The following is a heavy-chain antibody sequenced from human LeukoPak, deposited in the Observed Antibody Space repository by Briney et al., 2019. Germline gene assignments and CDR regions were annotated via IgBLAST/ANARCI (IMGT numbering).Heavy chain of an antibody. J-gene: IGHJ4*02. CDR1: GYTFTGYH. CDR3: ARDQGSLTRSWYTGY. D-gene: IGHD6-13*01. CDR2: INPYSGDT. V-gene: IGHV1-2*06. Sequence: ASVKVSCKASGYTFTGYHIHWVRQAPGHALEWMGRINPYSGDTNFAQKFQGRVTMTRDTSITTAYMDLSSLTPDDTAVYFCARDQGSLTRSWYTGYWGQGTQVTVSS.